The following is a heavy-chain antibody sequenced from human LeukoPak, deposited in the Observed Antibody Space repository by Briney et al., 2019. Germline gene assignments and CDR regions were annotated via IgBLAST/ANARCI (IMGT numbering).Heavy chain of an antibody. CDR3: ARDLDGSGSYYTDY. CDR2: IRVYNGNP. CDR1: GYTFTGYG. D-gene: IGHD3-10*01. J-gene: IGHJ4*02. V-gene: IGHV1-18*01. Sequence: ASVKVSCKASGYTFTGYGINWVRQAPGQGLEWMGWIRVYNGNPNYAQRFHSRVTMTTDTSTSTAYMELRSLRSDDTAVYYCARDLDGSGSYYTDYWGQGTLVTVSS.